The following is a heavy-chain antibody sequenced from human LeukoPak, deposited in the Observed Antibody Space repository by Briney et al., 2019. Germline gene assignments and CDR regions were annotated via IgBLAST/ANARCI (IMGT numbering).Heavy chain of an antibody. Sequence: ASVKVSCKASGGTFSSYAISWVRQAPGQGLEWMGGIIPIFGTANYAQKFQGRVTITADESTSTAYMELSNLRSEDTAVYYCARDGLGSPTPLGYGGQGPLVTVSS. CDR1: GGTFSSYA. D-gene: IGHD6-19*01. V-gene: IGHV1-69*13. J-gene: IGHJ4*02. CDR3: ARDGLGSPTPLGY. CDR2: IIPIFGTA.